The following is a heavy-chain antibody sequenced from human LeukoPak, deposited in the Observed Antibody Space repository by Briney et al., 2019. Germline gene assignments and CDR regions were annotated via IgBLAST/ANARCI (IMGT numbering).Heavy chain of an antibody. CDR2: MNPNSGIT. V-gene: IGHV1-8*01. J-gene: IGHJ4*02. CDR3: ARGLYYYDSNGRTPYDY. D-gene: IGHD3-22*01. Sequence: ASVKVSSKASGYTFISYDINWVRQATGQGLEWMGWMNPNSGITGYAQKFQGRVSMTRNTSIGTAYMELSSLKSEDTAVYYCARGLYYYDSNGRTPYDYWGQGTLVTVSS. CDR1: GYTFISYD.